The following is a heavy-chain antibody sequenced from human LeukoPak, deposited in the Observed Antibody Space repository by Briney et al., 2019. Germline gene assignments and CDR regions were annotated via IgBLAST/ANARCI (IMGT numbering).Heavy chain of an antibody. Sequence: PGGSLRPSCAASGFTFTNYWMSWVRQAPGKGLEWVASIKQDGSETYYMESVQGRFTISRDNDMNFLYLQLSSLRAEDTAVYYFAKKNSGSLSLEYWGQGPLVTVSS. CDR1: GFTFTNYW. D-gene: IGHD1-26*01. J-gene: IGHJ4*02. V-gene: IGHV3-7*01. CDR3: AKKNSGSLSLEY. CDR2: IKQDGSET.